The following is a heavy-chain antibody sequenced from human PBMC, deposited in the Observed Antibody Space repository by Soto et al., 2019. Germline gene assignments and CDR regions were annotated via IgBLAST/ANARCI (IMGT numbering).Heavy chain of an antibody. Sequence: QVQLVQSGAEVKKPGASVKVSCKASRYTFTGYYMHWVRQAPGQGLEWMGWIDPNSGGTDYAQKCQGRVTMTRDTSISTAYMELSRLRLDDTAVYYCARVMSGSYLGHGYYFDYWGQGTLVTVSS. CDR3: ARVMSGSYLGHGYYFDY. J-gene: IGHJ4*02. D-gene: IGHD1-26*01. CDR1: RYTFTGYY. CDR2: IDPNSGGT. V-gene: IGHV1-2*02.